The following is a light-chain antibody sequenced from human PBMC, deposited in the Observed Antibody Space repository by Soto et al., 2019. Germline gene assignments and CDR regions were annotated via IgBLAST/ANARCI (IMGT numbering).Light chain of an antibody. J-gene: IGLJ1*01. CDR3: QSYDSTLSARYV. CDR2: GNS. CDR1: SSNIGAGYD. V-gene: IGLV1-40*01. Sequence: QSVLTQPPSVSGAPGQRVTISCTGSSSNIGAGYDVHWYQQLPGTAPKLLIYGNSNRPSGVPDRFSGSKSGTSASLAITGLQAEDEGDYYCQSYDSTLSARYVFGNGTKVTVL.